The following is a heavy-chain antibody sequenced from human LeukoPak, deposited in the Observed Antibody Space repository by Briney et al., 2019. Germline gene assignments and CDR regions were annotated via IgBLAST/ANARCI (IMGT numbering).Heavy chain of an antibody. CDR2: IYYSGST. CDR1: GGSISSSSYY. V-gene: IGHV4-39*01. Sequence: SETLSLTCTVSGGSISSSSYYWGWIRQPPGKGLEWIGSIYYSGSTYYNPSLKSRVTISVDTSKNQFSLKLSSVTAADTAVYYCARQVLDICSGGSCYGVSFDPWGQGTLVTVSS. J-gene: IGHJ5*02. D-gene: IGHD2-15*01. CDR3: ARQVLDICSGGSCYGVSFDP.